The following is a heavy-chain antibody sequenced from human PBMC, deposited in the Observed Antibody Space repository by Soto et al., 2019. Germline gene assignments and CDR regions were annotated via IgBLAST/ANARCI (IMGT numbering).Heavy chain of an antibody. J-gene: IGHJ4*02. CDR3: ARDPEDYDPFSYFDY. Sequence: GGSLRLSCAASGFTFSSYSMNWVRQAPGKGLEWVSSISSSSSYIYYADSVKGRFTSSRDNAKNSLYLQMNSLRAEDTAVYYCARDPEDYDPFSYFDYWGQGTLVTVSS. CDR2: ISSSSSYI. V-gene: IGHV3-21*01. D-gene: IGHD3-22*01. CDR1: GFTFSSYS.